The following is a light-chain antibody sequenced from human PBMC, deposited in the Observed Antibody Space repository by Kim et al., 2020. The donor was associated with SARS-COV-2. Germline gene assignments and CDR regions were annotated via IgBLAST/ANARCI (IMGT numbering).Light chain of an antibody. CDR2: TAS. CDR1: RSSNSW. Sequence: SASGGDIVTTTCPASRSSNSWLAWYQQKPGKAHLLMIDTASSLERGVPSRCSGSGSGEVFTLTSSGLQPDDVATYCRQQYNSYWTFGQGTKVDIK. V-gene: IGKV1-5*03. J-gene: IGKJ1*01. CDR3: QQYNSYWT.